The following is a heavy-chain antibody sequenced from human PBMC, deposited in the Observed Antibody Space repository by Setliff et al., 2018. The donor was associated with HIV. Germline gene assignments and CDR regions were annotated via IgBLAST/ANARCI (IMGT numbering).Heavy chain of an antibody. CDR3: ARDDAVGGGYLDY. J-gene: IGHJ4*02. CDR1: GFTFSSYS. V-gene: IGHV3-21*04. CDR2: ISSSSSYI. D-gene: IGHD6-19*01. Sequence: PGGSLRLSCAASGFTFSSYSMNWVRQAPGKGLEWVSSISSSSSYIYYADSVKGRFTISRDNAKNSLYLQMNSLRAEDTAVYYCARDDAVGGGYLDYWGQGTLVTVSS.